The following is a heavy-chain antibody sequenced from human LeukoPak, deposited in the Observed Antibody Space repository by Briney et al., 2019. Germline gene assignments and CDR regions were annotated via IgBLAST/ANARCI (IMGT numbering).Heavy chain of an antibody. CDR2: INWNSGDV. CDR1: GFTFDDYA. V-gene: IGHV3-9*01. Sequence: PGGSLRLSCVASGFTFDDYAMHWVRQAPGKGLEWVSGINWNSGDVGYADSVKGRFTISRDNAKNSLYLQMNSLSAEDTAVYYCARVPAEYSSSYWGQGTLVTVSS. CDR3: ARVPAEYSSSY. D-gene: IGHD6-6*01. J-gene: IGHJ4*02.